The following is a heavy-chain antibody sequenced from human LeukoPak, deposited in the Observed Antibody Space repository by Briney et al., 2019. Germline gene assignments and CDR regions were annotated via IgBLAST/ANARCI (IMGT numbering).Heavy chain of an antibody. CDR2: IKTKTDGGAT. J-gene: IGHJ5*02. CDR1: GFTFNNAW. Sequence: GGSLRLSCAASGFTFNNAWMSWVRQAPGKGLEWIGRIKTKTDGGATDYAAPVKGRFTISRDDSKNTLYLQMNSLTAEDTAMYYCVRASHPGGWFDPWGQGTLVTVSS. V-gene: IGHV3-15*01. CDR3: VRASHPGGWFDP. D-gene: IGHD3-10*01.